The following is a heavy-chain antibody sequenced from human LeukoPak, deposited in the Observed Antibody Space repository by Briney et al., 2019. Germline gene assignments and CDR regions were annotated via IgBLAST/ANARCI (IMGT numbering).Heavy chain of an antibody. Sequence: GGSLRLSCAASGFTFSTYSMNWVRQAPGKGLEWVSSISSASDYINYADSTKGRFTISRDNGKNSLYLQMNSLRAEDTAVYYCARGLGYYDILTVGYYPRLHAFDIWGQGTMVTVSS. D-gene: IGHD3-9*01. CDR2: ISSASDYI. V-gene: IGHV3-21*01. CDR3: ARGLGYYDILTVGYYPRLHAFDI. CDR1: GFTFSTYS. J-gene: IGHJ3*02.